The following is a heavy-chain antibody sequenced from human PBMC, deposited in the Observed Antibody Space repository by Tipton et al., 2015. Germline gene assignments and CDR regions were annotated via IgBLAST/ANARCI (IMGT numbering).Heavy chain of an antibody. J-gene: IGHJ4*02. CDR1: DGSISAYY. D-gene: IGHD2-15*01. CDR2: VFHTGAT. CDR3: AAFCYGGNCPDY. V-gene: IGHV4-59*01. Sequence: TLSLTCTVSDGSISAYYWSWIRQPPGKGLQWVGNVFHTGATSYNSSLKSRLTFSIDTSKNQVSLRLSPVTAADTAVYYCAAFCYGGNCPDYWGQGTLVIVSA.